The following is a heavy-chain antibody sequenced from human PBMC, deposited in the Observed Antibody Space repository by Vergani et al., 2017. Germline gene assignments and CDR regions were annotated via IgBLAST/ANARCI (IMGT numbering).Heavy chain of an antibody. V-gene: IGHV3-23*01. D-gene: IGHD6-19*01. CDR1: GYSISSGYY. CDR2: ISGSGGST. CDR3: AKDLYSGWYGAFDI. J-gene: IGHJ3*02. Sequence: LQLQESGPGLVKPSETLSLTCTVSGYSISSGYYWGWIRQPPGKGLEWVSAISGSGGSTYYADSVKGRFTISRDNSKNTLYLQMNSLRAEDTAVYYCAKDLYSGWYGAFDIWGQGTMVTVSS.